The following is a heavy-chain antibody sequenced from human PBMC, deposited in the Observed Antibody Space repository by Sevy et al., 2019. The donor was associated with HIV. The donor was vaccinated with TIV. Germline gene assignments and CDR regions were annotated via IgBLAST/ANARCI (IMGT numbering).Heavy chain of an antibody. Sequence: GGSLRLSCAGSAFTFTTSAMSWVRQAPGKGLEWVSGISGSGGSTNYADSVKGRFTISRDNSKNTLYLQMNSLRAEDTAVYYCAKWGTSTVITHFDYWGQGTLVTVSS. CDR1: AFTFTTSA. V-gene: IGHV3-23*01. J-gene: IGHJ4*02. D-gene: IGHD4-17*01. CDR3: AKWGTSTVITHFDY. CDR2: ISGSGGST.